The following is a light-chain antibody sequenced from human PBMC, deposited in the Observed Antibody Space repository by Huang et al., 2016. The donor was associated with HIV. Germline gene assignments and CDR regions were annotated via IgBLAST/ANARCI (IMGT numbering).Light chain of an antibody. CDR2: TLS. CDR3: MQRIDCVT. Sequence: DIVMTQTPLSLPVTPGEPASISCRFSKSLLDSDDGNAYLDWNLQKPGPSPQHLIHTLSVRASGFPVRFSGSGSGTDLALKISRVEAEDVGVYYCMQRIDCVTCGQGTRLEIK. J-gene: IGKJ5*01. V-gene: IGKV2-40*01. CDR1: KSLLDSDDGNAY.